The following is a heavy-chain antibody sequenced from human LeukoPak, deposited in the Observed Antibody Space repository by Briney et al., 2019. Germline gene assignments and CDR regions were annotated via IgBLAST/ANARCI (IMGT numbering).Heavy chain of an antibody. J-gene: IGHJ4*02. CDR3: ARGVEPLAANTLAY. D-gene: IGHD1-14*01. V-gene: IGHV3-7*03. CDR1: GSTFRSYW. CDR2: IKQDGNEK. Sequence: GGSLRLSCIVSGSTFRSYWMSWVRQAPGKGLEWVANIKQDGNEKYYVDSVKGRFTISRDNSKNTLYLEMNSLSPDDTAVYYCARGVEPLAANTLAYWGQGTLVTVSS.